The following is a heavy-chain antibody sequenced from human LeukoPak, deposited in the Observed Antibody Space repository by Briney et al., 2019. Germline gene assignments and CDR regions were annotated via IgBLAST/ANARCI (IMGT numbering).Heavy chain of an antibody. CDR1: GYTFTGYY. J-gene: IGHJ4*02. V-gene: IGHV1-2*02. Sequence: ASVKVSCKASGYTFTGYYMHWVRQAPGQGLEWMGWINPNSGGTNYAQKFQGRVTMTRDTSISTAYMELSRLRSDDTAVYYCARMHYDILTGFSGYYFDYWGQGTLVTVSS. D-gene: IGHD3-9*01. CDR3: ARMHYDILTGFSGYYFDY. CDR2: INPNSGGT.